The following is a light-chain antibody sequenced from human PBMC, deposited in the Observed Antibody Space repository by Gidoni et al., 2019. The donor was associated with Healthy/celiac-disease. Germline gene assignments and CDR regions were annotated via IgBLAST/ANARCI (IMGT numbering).Light chain of an antibody. CDR2: SAS. Sequence: DIQLTHSPSSLSASVGDRVTITCRVSQSISSYLNWYRQKPGKVPKLLIYSASNLQSGVPSRFSGSGSGTDFTLNISRLQPEDVATYYGKRTYNALLPFGGGTKVEIK. CDR3: KRTYNALLP. CDR1: QSISSY. V-gene: IGKV1-27*01. J-gene: IGKJ4*01.